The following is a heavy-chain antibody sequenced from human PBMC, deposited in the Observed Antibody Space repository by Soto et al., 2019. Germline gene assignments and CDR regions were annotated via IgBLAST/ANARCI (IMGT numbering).Heavy chain of an antibody. V-gene: IGHV3-23*01. Sequence: HPVGSLRLSCAGSGFTFSSYAMTWVRQAPGKGLEWVSTLSDSGAHTYYADSVKGRFTISRDNPKNTLYLHMNSLRAEDTAVYYCANDSQSVSVSAARVYGMDVWGQGTTVTVSS. CDR3: ANDSQSVSVSAARVYGMDV. CDR2: LSDSGAHT. CDR1: GFTFSSYA. J-gene: IGHJ6*02. D-gene: IGHD2-2*01.